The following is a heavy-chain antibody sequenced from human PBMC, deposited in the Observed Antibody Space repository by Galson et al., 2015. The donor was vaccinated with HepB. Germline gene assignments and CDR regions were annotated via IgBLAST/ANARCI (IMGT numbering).Heavy chain of an antibody. Sequence: TLSLTCTVSGGSISSYYWSWIRQPPGKGLEWMGYIYNSGSTNYNPSLKSRVTISVDTSKNQFSLKLSSVTAADTAVYYCARAGWSGYYRPHYMDVWGKGTTVTVSS. D-gene: IGHD3-3*01. CDR2: IYNSGST. CDR1: GGSISSYY. J-gene: IGHJ6*03. V-gene: IGHV4-59*12. CDR3: ARAGWSGYYRPHYMDV.